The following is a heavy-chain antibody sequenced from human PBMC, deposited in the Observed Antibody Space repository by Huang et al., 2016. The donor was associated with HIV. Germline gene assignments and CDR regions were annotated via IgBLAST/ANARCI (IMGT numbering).Heavy chain of an antibody. Sequence: QVQLVESGGGVVQPGRSLRLSCAVSGITFESYVMYWVRQAPGKGLEWLAMISDDGGKKYYAYSVEGRFSISRDNSKRTLYLQMNSLRAEDTAVYYCASGEYCTRGVCRYYHYMDVWGKGTTVTV. CDR3: ASGEYCTRGVCRYYHYMDV. CDR2: ISDDGGKK. V-gene: IGHV3-30-3*01. CDR1: GITFESYV. D-gene: IGHD2-8*02. J-gene: IGHJ6*03.